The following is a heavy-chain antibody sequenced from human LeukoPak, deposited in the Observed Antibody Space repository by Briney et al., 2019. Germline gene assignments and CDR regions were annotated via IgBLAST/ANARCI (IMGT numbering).Heavy chain of an antibody. CDR3: ATSQCGSDCYLAGDY. Sequence: PSETLSLTCAVSGGSVNSGSYYWSWIRQHPGKGLEWIGYIYYTGITNYNPSLKSRVTISVDTSKNQFSLNLNSVTAADTAVYYCATSQCGSDCYLAGDYWGQGTLVTVSS. CDR1: GGSVNSGSYY. D-gene: IGHD2-21*02. V-gene: IGHV4-61*01. CDR2: IYYTGIT. J-gene: IGHJ4*02.